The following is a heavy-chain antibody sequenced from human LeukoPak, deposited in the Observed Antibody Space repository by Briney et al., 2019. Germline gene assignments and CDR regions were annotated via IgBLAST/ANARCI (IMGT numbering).Heavy chain of an antibody. J-gene: IGHJ4*02. CDR1: GFIFSSYA. V-gene: IGHV3-30*02. D-gene: IGHD5-12*01. Sequence: GGSLRLSCAASGFIFSSYAMSWVRQAPGKGLEWVAFIRYDGSNKYYADSVKGRFTISRDNSKNTLYLQMNSLRAEDTAVYYCAKDREYSGYEYFDYWGQGTLVTVSS. CDR2: IRYDGSNK. CDR3: AKDREYSGYEYFDY.